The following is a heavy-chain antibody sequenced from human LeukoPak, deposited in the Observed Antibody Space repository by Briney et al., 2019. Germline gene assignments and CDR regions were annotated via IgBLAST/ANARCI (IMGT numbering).Heavy chain of an antibody. CDR2: IYYSGST. V-gene: IGHV4-59*01. CDR1: GGSISSYY. D-gene: IGHD1-26*01. CDR3: ARAIEVGAMTPFDY. J-gene: IGHJ4*02. Sequence: PSETLSLTCTVSGGSISSYYWSWIRQPPGKGLEWIGYIYYSGSTNYNPSLKSRVTISVDTSKNQFSLKLSSVTAADTAVYYCARAIEVGAMTPFDYWGQGTLVTVSS.